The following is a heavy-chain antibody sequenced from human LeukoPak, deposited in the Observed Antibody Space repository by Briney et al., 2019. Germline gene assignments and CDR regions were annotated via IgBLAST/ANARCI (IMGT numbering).Heavy chain of an antibody. CDR2: IMPLFGTA. D-gene: IGHD4-17*01. CDR1: GGTFNNSA. V-gene: IGHV1-69*05. J-gene: IGHJ5*02. CDR3: ARDVHGDYGSGWFDP. Sequence: SVKVFCKTSGGTFNNSAISWVRQAPGQGLEWLGGIMPLFGTAGYAQKFQGRDTITKDESTRTVYLELTSLTSDDTAVYYCARDVHGDYGSGWFDPWGQGTLVSVSS.